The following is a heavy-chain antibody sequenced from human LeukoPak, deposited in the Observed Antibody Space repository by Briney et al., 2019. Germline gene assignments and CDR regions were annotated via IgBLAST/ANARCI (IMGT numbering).Heavy chain of an antibody. CDR3: ARELRFSEWLFPRAYYYYYGMDV. Sequence: GGSLRLSCAASGFTFSSYGMHWVRQAPGKGLEWVAVIWYDGSNKYYADSVKGRFTISRDNSKNTLYLQMNSLRAEDTAVYYCARELRFSEWLFPRAYYYYYGMDVWGQGTTVTVSS. CDR1: GFTFSSYG. CDR2: IWYDGSNK. D-gene: IGHD3-3*01. V-gene: IGHV3-33*01. J-gene: IGHJ6*02.